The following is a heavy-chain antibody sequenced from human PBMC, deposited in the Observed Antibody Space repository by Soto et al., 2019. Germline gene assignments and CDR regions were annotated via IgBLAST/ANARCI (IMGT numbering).Heavy chain of an antibody. CDR1: GFTFSSYA. Sequence: QVQLVESGGGVVQPGRSLRLSCAASGFTFSSYAMHWVRQAPGKGLEWVAVISYDGSNKYYADSVKGRFTISRDNSKNTLYLQMNSLRAEDTAVYYCARDRKSLPDYWGQGTLVTVSS. J-gene: IGHJ4*02. V-gene: IGHV3-30-3*01. CDR3: ARDRKSLPDY. CDR2: ISYDGSNK.